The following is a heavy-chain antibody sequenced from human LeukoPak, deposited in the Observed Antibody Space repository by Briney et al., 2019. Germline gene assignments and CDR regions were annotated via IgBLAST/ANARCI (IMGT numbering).Heavy chain of an antibody. J-gene: IGHJ4*02. V-gene: IGHV3-48*03. D-gene: IGHD3-22*01. Sequence: GGSLRLSCAASGFTFSSYEMNWVRQAPGKGLEWVSYISSSGSTIYYADSVKGRFTISRDNAKNSLYLQMNSLRAEDTAVYYCARELPRYYDSSGYFTFDYWGQGTLVTVSS. CDR1: GFTFSSYE. CDR3: ARELPRYYDSSGYFTFDY. CDR2: ISSSGSTI.